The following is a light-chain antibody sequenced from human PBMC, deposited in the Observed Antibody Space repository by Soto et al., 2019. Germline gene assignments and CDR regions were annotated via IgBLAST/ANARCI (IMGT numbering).Light chain of an antibody. CDR1: LSVSTS. J-gene: IGKJ1*01. CDR3: QQYNNWPPGT. V-gene: IGKV3-15*01. Sequence: EIVVTQSPATLSVSPGERATLSCRASLSVSTSLAWYQQKPGQAPRLLIYAASTRATGIPARFSGSGSGTAFTLTISSLQSEDSAVYYCQQYNNWPPGTFGQGTKVEIK. CDR2: AAS.